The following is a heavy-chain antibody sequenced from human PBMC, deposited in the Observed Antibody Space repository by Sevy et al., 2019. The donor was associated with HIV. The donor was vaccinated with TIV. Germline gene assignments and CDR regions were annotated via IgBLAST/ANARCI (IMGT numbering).Heavy chain of an antibody. V-gene: IGHV3-21*01. CDR1: GFTFSSYS. CDR2: ISSSSSYI. J-gene: IGHJ5*02. D-gene: IGHD2-2*01. Sequence: GGSLRLSCAASGFTFSSYSMNWVRQAPGKGLEWVSSISSSSSYIYYADSVKGRFTISRDNAKNSLYLQMNSLRAEDTAVYYCARDDVPAAITTYNWFDPWGQGTLVTVSS. CDR3: ARDDVPAAITTYNWFDP.